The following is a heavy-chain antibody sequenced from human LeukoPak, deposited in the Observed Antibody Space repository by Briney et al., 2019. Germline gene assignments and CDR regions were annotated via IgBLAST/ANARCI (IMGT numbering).Heavy chain of an antibody. CDR1: GYTFTGYY. CDR2: INPNSGGT. Sequence: ASVKVSCKASGYTFTGYYMHWVRQAPGQGLEWMGWINPNSGGTNYAQKFQGRVTMTRDTSISTAYMELSRLRSDDTAVYYCARAFGNYYGSGSYLYWGQGTLVTVSS. J-gene: IGHJ4*02. D-gene: IGHD3-10*01. V-gene: IGHV1-2*02. CDR3: ARAFGNYYGSGSYLY.